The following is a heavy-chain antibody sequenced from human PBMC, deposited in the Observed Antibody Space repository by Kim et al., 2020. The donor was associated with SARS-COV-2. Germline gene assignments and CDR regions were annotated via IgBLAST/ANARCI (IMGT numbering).Heavy chain of an antibody. D-gene: IGHD6-19*01. CDR3: ARLSSGWRGYYYGMDV. Sequence: SETLSLTCTVSGGSISSYYWSWIRQPPGKGLEWIGYIYYSGSTNYNPSLKSRVTISVDTSKNQFSLKLSSGTAADTAVYYCARLSSGWRGYYYGMDVWGQGTPVTVSS. J-gene: IGHJ6*02. CDR2: IYYSGST. V-gene: IGHV4-59*08. CDR1: GGSISSYY.